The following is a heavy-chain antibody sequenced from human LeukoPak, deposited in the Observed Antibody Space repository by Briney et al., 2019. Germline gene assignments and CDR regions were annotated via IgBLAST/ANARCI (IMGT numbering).Heavy chain of an antibody. V-gene: IGHV3-53*05. D-gene: IGHD6-19*01. Sequence: GGSLRLSCAASGFTVSSNYMSWVRQAPGKGLEWVSVIYSGGSTYYADSVKGRFSISRDNSKNTLYLQMNSLRAEDTAVYYCARADIAVTPFDYWGQGTLVTVSS. J-gene: IGHJ4*02. CDR3: ARADIAVTPFDY. CDR2: IYSGGST. CDR1: GFTVSSNY.